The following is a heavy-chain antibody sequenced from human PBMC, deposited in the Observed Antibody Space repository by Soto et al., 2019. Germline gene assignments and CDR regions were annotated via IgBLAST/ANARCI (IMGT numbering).Heavy chain of an antibody. CDR3: AKDWYYYDSSGYPNWFDP. CDR2: ISGSGGST. V-gene: IGHV3-23*01. D-gene: IGHD3-22*01. Sequence: PGGSLRLSCAASGFTFSSYAMSWVCQAPGKGLEWVSAISGSGGSTYYADSVKGRFTISRDNSKNTLYLQMNSLRAEDTAVYYCAKDWYYYDSSGYPNWFDPWGQGTLVTVSS. J-gene: IGHJ5*02. CDR1: GFTFSSYA.